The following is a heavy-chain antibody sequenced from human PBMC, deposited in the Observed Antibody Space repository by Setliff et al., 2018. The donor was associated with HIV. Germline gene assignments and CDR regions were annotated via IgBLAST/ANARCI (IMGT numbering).Heavy chain of an antibody. CDR2: IYYSGNT. J-gene: IGHJ4*02. CDR3: ARGRRRSSTPYYFDY. V-gene: IGHV4-59*11. Sequence: SETLSLTCTVSNDSINYQYWAWIRQPPGKGLEWIGSIYYSGNTNYNHSLKSRVTISIDTSKSQFSLKLTSVSAADTAMYYCARGRRRSSTPYYFDYWGQGTLVTVSS. CDR1: NDSINYQY.